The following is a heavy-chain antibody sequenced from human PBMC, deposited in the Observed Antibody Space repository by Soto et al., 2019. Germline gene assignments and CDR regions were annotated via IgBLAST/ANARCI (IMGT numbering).Heavy chain of an antibody. D-gene: IGHD6-19*01. Sequence: ASVKVSCTASGYTFTYNAIHWVRQAPGQRLEWMGWINAGNGDTKYSQKFQGRVTITTDTSASTAYMELSSLRSEDTAVYFCARLPRIGVAVYDFWGQGTLVTVSS. CDR3: ARLPRIGVAVYDF. V-gene: IGHV1-3*01. J-gene: IGHJ4*02. CDR1: GYTFTYNA. CDR2: INAGNGDT.